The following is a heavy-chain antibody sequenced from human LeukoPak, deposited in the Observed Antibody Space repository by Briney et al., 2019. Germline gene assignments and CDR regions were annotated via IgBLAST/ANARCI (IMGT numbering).Heavy chain of an antibody. V-gene: IGHV3-7*01. CDR1: GFTFSSYW. J-gene: IGHJ3*02. CDR2: IKQDGREK. Sequence: GGSLRLSCAASGFTFSSYWMTWVRQAPGKGLEWVANIKQDGREKNYVDSVKGRFTISRDNAKNSLYLQMSSLRAEDTAVYYRARLRPDDFDIWGQGTMVTVSS. D-gene: IGHD3-3*01. CDR3: ARLRPDDFDI.